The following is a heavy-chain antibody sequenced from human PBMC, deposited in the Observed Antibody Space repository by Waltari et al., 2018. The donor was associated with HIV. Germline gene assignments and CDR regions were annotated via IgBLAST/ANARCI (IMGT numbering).Heavy chain of an antibody. J-gene: IGHJ5*02. V-gene: IGHV2-5*01. CDR1: GFSLSTSGVG. CDR2: IYGNDIK. CDR3: AHRRLARAVAGTLYNWFDP. D-gene: IGHD6-19*01. Sequence: QITLKESGPTLVKPTQTLTLTCTFSGFSLSTSGVGVGWLRQPPGKALEWVALIYGNDIKRYSPSLKTRLTITKDTSKNRVVLTLTNVDPVDTATYYCAHRRLARAVAGTLYNWFDPWGQGILVTVSS.